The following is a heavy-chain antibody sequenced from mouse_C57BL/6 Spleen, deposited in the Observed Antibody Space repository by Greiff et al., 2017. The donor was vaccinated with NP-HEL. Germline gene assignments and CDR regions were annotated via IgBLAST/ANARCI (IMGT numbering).Heavy chain of an antibody. D-gene: IGHD2-4*01. V-gene: IGHV1-72*01. CDR2: IDPNRGGT. Sequence: VQLQQPGAELVKPGASVKLSCKASGYTFTSYWMHWVKQRPGRGLEWIGRIDPNRGGTKYNEKLKGKATLTVDKPSSTAYMQLSSLASEDSAVYYCAYDYDDHYYAMDYWGQGTSVTVSS. J-gene: IGHJ4*01. CDR3: AYDYDDHYYAMDY. CDR1: GYTFTSYW.